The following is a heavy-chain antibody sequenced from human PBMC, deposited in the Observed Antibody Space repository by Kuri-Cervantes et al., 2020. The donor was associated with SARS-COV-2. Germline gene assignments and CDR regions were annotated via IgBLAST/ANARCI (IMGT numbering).Heavy chain of an antibody. V-gene: IGHV3-30*02. J-gene: IGHJ4*02. Sequence: GESLKISCAASGFTLDDYGMHWVRQAPGKGLEWVAFIRYDGSNKYYADSVKGRFTISRDNSKNTLYLQMNSLRAEDTAVYYCARDRDSNYWWDYWGQGTLVTVSS. CDR3: ARDRDSNYWWDY. CDR2: IRYDGSNK. D-gene: IGHD4-11*01. CDR1: GFTLDDYG.